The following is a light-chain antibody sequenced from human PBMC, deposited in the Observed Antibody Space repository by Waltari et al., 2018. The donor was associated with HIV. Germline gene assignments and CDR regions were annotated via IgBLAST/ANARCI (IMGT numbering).Light chain of an antibody. Sequence: HAVVTQEPSLTVSPGGTVTLTCGSSTGPVTSGHHPYWFQQKSGQAPRTLIYDTFNKHSWTPARFSGSLLGGKAALTLSGAQPEDEAEYFCLLSFAGARPVVFGGGTNLTVL. CDR1: TGPVTSGHH. V-gene: IGLV7-46*01. CDR2: DTF. CDR3: LLSFAGARPVV. J-gene: IGLJ2*01.